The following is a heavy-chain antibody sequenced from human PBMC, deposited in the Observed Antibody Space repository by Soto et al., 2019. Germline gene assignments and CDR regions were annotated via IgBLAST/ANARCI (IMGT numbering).Heavy chain of an antibody. CDR2: ISGSGGST. J-gene: IGHJ3*02. CDR1: GFTFSSYA. Sequence: GSLRLSCAASGFTFSSYAMSWVRQAPGKGLEWVSAISGSGGSTYYADSVKGRFTISRDNSKNTLYLQMNSLRAEDTAVYYCAKCIFGDVVVVAATEGAFDIWGQGTMVTVSS. CDR3: AKCIFGDVVVVAATEGAFDI. D-gene: IGHD2-15*01. V-gene: IGHV3-23*01.